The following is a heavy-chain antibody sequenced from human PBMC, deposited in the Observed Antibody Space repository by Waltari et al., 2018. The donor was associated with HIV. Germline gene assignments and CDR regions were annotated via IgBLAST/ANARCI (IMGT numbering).Heavy chain of an antibody. J-gene: IGHJ6*02. Sequence: QVQLVQSGPEMKKLGASVKISCRASGFTFTNYVLSWVRQAPGQGVEWWGWVSGYDEKTDVALKFQVRFILTTDTSTTSAYWEVRSLTSDDTAMYYCERGGGTWLYDMYYYQGMDVWGQGTTVTVSS. CDR3: ERGGGTWLYDMYYYQGMDV. V-gene: IGHV1-18*01. CDR2: VSGYDEKT. CDR1: GFTFTNYV. D-gene: IGHD2-8*01.